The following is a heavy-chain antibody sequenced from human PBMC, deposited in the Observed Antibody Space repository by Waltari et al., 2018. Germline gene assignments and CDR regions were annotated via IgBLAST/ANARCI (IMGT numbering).Heavy chain of an antibody. CDR3: ARQYSSSWVWFDP. CDR1: GGSISSSSYY. J-gene: IGHJ5*02. D-gene: IGHD6-13*01. Sequence: QLQLQESGPGLVKPSATLSLPCTASGGSISSSSYYWGWIRQPPGKGLWWLGSIYYSGSTSYNPSLKSRVTISVDTSKNQFSLKLNSVTAADTAVYYCARQYSSSWVWFDPWGQGTLVTVSS. V-gene: IGHV4-39*01. CDR2: IYYSGST.